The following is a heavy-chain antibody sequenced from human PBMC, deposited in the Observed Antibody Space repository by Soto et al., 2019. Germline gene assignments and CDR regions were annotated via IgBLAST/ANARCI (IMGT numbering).Heavy chain of an antibody. J-gene: IGHJ4*02. CDR1: GGSVSSGSYY. Sequence: QVQLQESGPGLVKPSETLSLTCTVSGGSVSSGSYYWSWIRQPPGKGLEWIGYIYYSGSTNYNPPLKSRVTISVDTSKNQFSLKLSSVTAADTAVYYCARSIAVAVFDYWGQGTLVTVSS. CDR3: ARSIAVAVFDY. CDR2: IYYSGST. V-gene: IGHV4-61*01. D-gene: IGHD6-19*01.